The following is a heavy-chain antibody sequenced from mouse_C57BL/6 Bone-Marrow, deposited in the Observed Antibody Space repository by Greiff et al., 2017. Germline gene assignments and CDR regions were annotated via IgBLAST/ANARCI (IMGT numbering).Heavy chain of an antibody. CDR3: ASSFYYYGSSCAMDY. CDR1: GYTFTSYW. V-gene: IGHV1-69*01. CDR2: IDPSDSYT. D-gene: IGHD1-1*01. J-gene: IGHJ4*01. Sequence: QVQLQQPGAELVMPGASVKLSCKASGYTFTSYWMHWVKQRPGQGLEWIGEIDPSDSYTNYNQKFKGKSTLTVDKSSSTAYMQLSSLTSEDSAVYYCASSFYYYGSSCAMDYWGQGTSVTVSS.